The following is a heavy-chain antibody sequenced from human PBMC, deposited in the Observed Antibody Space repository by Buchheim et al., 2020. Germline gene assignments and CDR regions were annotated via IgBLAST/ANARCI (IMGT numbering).Heavy chain of an antibody. Sequence: EVQLVESGGGLVQPGGSLRLSCVASGFTFTTHWMHWVRQAPGKGLVWVSRTSPDARRTTYADSVKGRFTISRVNAKNTVSLQMNSLRGEDTAVYYCTRGASGNCGLFDFWGQGTL. V-gene: IGHV3-74*01. CDR2: TSPDARRT. CDR3: TRGASGNCGLFDF. CDR1: GFTFTTHW. J-gene: IGHJ4*02. D-gene: IGHD1-7*01.